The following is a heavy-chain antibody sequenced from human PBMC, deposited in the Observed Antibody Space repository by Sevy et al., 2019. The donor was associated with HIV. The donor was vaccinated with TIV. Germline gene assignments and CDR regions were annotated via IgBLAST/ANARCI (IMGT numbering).Heavy chain of an antibody. D-gene: IGHD1-26*01. CDR2: IRNKAYGGTT. CDR3: SRGGSFSPLDY. Sequence: GGSLRLSCTASGFTFGQYALSWVRQAPGKGLEWVGLIRNKAYGGTTEYAGSVKGRFTISRADSKSIAYLQMSSLKTEDTAVYFCSRGGSFSPLDYWGQGTLVTVSS. CDR1: GFTFGQYA. J-gene: IGHJ4*02. V-gene: IGHV3-49*04.